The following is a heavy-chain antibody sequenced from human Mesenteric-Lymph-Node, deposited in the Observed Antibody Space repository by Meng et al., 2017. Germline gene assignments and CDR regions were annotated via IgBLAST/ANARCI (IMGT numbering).Heavy chain of an antibody. CDR3: ATLTGYYTFYYYYGMDV. D-gene: IGHD3-9*01. Sequence: GESLKISCAASGFTFSSYGMHWVRQAPGKGLEWVAVIWYDGSNKYYADSVKGRFTISRDNSKNTLYLQMNSLSAEDTAVYYCATLTGYYTFYYYYGMDVWGQGTTVTVSS. CDR2: IWYDGSNK. V-gene: IGHV3-33*01. CDR1: GFTFSSYG. J-gene: IGHJ6*02.